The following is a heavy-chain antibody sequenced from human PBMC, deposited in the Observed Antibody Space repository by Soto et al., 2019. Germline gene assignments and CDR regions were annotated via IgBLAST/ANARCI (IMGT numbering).Heavy chain of an antibody. CDR1: GGSFSGYY. Sequence: SETLSLTCAVYGGSFSGYYWSWIRQPPGKGLEWIGEINHSGSTNYNPSLKSRVTISVDTSKNQFSLKLSSVTAADTAVYYCARDRRYYYDNSGPLDYWGQGTLVTVSS. CDR3: ARDRRYYYDNSGPLDY. D-gene: IGHD3-22*01. V-gene: IGHV4-34*01. J-gene: IGHJ4*02. CDR2: INHSGST.